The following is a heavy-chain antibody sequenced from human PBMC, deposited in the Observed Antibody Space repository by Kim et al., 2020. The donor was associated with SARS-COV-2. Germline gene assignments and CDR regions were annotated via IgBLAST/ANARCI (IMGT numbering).Heavy chain of an antibody. CDR3: AKGNYYDSSD. Sequence: TYYADSVKGRFTISRDNSKNSLYLQMNSLRTEDTALYYCAKGNYYDSSDWGQGTLVTVSS. V-gene: IGHV3-43*01. CDR2: T. D-gene: IGHD3-22*01. J-gene: IGHJ4*02.